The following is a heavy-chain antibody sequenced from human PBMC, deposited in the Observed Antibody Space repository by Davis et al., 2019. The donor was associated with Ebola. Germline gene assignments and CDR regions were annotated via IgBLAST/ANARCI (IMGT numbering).Heavy chain of an antibody. V-gene: IGHV3-48*03. CDR3: ARIDYGGSNFDY. CDR2: ISSSGSSI. J-gene: IGHJ4*02. D-gene: IGHD4-23*01. Sequence: GESLKIPCGTSGSTFSSYGMNWVRQSPVKGLEWVSYISSSGSSIYFADSVKGRFTISRDNAKNSLYLQMKSLRAEDTAVYYCARIDYGGSNFDYWGQGTLVTVSS. CDR1: GSTFSSYG.